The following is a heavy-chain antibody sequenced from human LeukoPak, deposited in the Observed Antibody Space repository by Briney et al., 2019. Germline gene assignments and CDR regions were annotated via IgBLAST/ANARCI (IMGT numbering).Heavy chain of an antibody. V-gene: IGHV4-4*07. CDR2: IYTSGYT. Sequence: PSETLSLTCTVSGGSIISYYWSWIRQPAGKGLEWIGRIYTSGYTNYNPSLRSRVTMSVDTSKNQFSLKLSSVTAADTAVYYCARVRLSYYYMDVRGKGTTVTVSS. CDR3: ARVRLSYYYMDV. J-gene: IGHJ6*03. CDR1: GGSIISYY. D-gene: IGHD2/OR15-2a*01.